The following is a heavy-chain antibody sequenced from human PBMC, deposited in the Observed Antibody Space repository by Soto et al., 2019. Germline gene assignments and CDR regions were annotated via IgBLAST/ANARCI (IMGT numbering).Heavy chain of an antibody. J-gene: IGHJ4*02. Sequence: SLRLSCSASGFTFSSYVMHWVRQAPGQGLEYVSAISSTGGTTLYTDSVKGRFTISRDNSRNTVYLQMSSLRPEDTAVYFCVRKMNNGPGEYWGQGTLVTVSS. V-gene: IGHV3-64D*06. CDR2: ISSTGGTT. CDR1: GFTFSSYV. D-gene: IGHD7-27*01. CDR3: VRKMNNGPGEY.